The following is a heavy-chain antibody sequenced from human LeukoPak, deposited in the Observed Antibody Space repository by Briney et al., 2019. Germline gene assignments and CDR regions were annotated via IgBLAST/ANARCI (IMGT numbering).Heavy chain of an antibody. CDR1: GYTFTSYG. CDR2: ISAYNGNT. Sequence: ASVKVSCKASGYTFTSYGISWVRQAPGQGLEWMGWISAYNGNTNYAQKLQGRVTMATDTSTSTAYMELRSLRSDDTAVYYCARTARDIVVVVAAKRSRSWFDPWGQGTLVTVSS. D-gene: IGHD2-15*01. V-gene: IGHV1-18*01. J-gene: IGHJ5*02. CDR3: ARTARDIVVVVAAKRSRSWFDP.